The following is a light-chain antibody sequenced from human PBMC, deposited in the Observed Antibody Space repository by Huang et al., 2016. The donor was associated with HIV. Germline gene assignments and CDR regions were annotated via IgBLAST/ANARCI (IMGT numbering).Light chain of an antibody. CDR1: QSVGNS. CDR3: QQRSS. Sequence: EIVLRQSPATLSLSPGERATLSCRASQSVGNSLAWYQQKPGQPPRLLMYDASNRAPGIPARFSGSGSGTDFTLTIISLEPEDFAVYYCQQRSSFGQGTRLEIK. CDR2: DAS. J-gene: IGKJ5*01. V-gene: IGKV3-11*01.